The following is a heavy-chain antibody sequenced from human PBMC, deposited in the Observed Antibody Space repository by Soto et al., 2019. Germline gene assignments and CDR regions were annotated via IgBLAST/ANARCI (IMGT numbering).Heavy chain of an antibody. CDR3: AAPGQPDTYYYYYGMDV. CDR1: GFTFTSSA. CDR2: IVVGSGNT. Sequence: ASVKVSCKASGFTFTSSAVQWVRQARGQRLEWIGWIVVGSGNTNYAQKFQERVTITRDMSTSTAYMELSSLRSEDTAVYYCAAPGQPDTYYYYYGMDVWGQGTTVTVSS. J-gene: IGHJ6*02. V-gene: IGHV1-58*01.